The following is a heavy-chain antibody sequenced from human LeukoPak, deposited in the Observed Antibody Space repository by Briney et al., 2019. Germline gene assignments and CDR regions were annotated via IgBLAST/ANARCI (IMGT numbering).Heavy chain of an antibody. Sequence: GGSLRLSCAASGFTFSSYAMSWVRQAPGKGLEWVSAISGSGGSTYYADSVKGRFTISRDNSKNTLYLQMNSLRAEDTAVYYCAKWPESGSVSSGYFDYWGQGALVTVSS. CDR2: ISGSGGST. D-gene: IGHD3-10*01. CDR3: AKWPESGSVSSGYFDY. J-gene: IGHJ4*02. CDR1: GFTFSSYA. V-gene: IGHV3-23*01.